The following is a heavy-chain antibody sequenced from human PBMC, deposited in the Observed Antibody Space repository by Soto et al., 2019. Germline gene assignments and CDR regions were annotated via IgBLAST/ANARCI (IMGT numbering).Heavy chain of an antibody. CDR3: ARESEDLTSNFDY. J-gene: IGHJ4*02. Sequence: GGSLRLSCAASGFTFTRYSMNWVRQAPGKGLEWVSSISSTTNYIYYGDSMKGRFTISRDNAKNTLYLEMNSLRAEDTAVYYCARESEDLTSNFDYWGQGTLVTVSS. CDR2: ISSTTNYI. CDR1: GFTFTRYS. V-gene: IGHV3-21*06.